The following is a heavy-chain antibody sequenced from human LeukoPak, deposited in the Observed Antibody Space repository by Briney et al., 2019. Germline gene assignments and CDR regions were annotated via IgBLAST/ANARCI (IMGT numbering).Heavy chain of an antibody. D-gene: IGHD6-13*01. J-gene: IGHJ4*02. V-gene: IGHV4-30-2*02. Sequence: SQTLSLTCAVSGGSISSGGYSWSWIRQPPGKGLEWIGYIYHSGSTYYNPSLKSRATISTDTSQNRFSLKLNSVTAADTAMYYCARSTGGAAAGDCWGQGTLVTVSS. CDR3: ARSTGGAAAGDC. CDR2: IYHSGST. CDR1: GGSISSGGYS.